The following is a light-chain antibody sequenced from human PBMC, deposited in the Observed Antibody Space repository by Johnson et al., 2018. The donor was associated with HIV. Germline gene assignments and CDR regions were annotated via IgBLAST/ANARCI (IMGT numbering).Light chain of an antibody. CDR1: SSNIGNNY. CDR3: GTWDNSLGTGGV. V-gene: IGLV1-51*02. CDR2: ENN. Sequence: QSMLTQPPSVSAAPGQKVTISCSGSSSNIGNNYVSWYQQFPGTAPKLLIYENNKRPSGIPDRFSGSKSGTSATLGITGLQTGDEADYYCGTWDNSLGTGGVFVTGTKVTVL. J-gene: IGLJ1*01.